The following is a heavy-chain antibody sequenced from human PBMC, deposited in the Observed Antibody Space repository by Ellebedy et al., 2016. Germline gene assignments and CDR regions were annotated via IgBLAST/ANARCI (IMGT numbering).Heavy chain of an antibody. Sequence: GGSLRLSCAASGFTFSNFDMHWVRQLSGKGLEWVSGIGTLSDTYCPDSVKGRFTISRENDKNSVYLQMDNLRAEDTAIYYCVRAIGANLEIGAAGNMDVWGQGTTVTVSS. CDR1: GFTFSNFD. CDR3: VRAIGANLEIGAAGNMDV. J-gene: IGHJ6*02. CDR2: IGTLSDT. D-gene: IGHD3-10*01. V-gene: IGHV3-13*01.